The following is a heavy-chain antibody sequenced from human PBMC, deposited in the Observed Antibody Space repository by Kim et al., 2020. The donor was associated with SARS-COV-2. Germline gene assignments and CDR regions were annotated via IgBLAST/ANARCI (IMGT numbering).Heavy chain of an antibody. V-gene: IGHV3-48*03. J-gene: IGHJ4*02. CDR3: ASPRYYYDSSEDY. CDR2: ISSSGSTI. Sequence: GGSLRLSCAASGFTFSSYEMNWVRQAPGKGLEWVSYISSSGSTIYYADSVKGRFTISRDNAKNSLYLQMNSLTAEDTAVYYCASPRYYYDSSEDYWGQGTLVTVSS. CDR1: GFTFSSYE. D-gene: IGHD3-22*01.